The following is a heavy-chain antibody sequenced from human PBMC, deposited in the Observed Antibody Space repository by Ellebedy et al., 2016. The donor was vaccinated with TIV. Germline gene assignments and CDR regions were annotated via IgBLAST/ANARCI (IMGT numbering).Heavy chain of an antibody. D-gene: IGHD5-24*01. CDR3: AREVQPLSTKFDY. CDR1: GFTFSSYG. Sequence: PGGSLRLSCAASGFTFSSYGMHWVRQAPGKGLEWVAVIWSDGSYKYYADSVKGRFTISRDNSKNTLYLKMNSLRTEDTAVYYCAREVQPLSTKFDYWGQGTLVTVSS. CDR2: IWSDGSYK. J-gene: IGHJ4*02. V-gene: IGHV3-33*01.